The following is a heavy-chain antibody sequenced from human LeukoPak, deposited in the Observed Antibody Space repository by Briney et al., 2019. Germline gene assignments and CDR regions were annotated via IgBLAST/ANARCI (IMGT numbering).Heavy chain of an antibody. CDR2: IYASGST. D-gene: IGHD5-12*01. Sequence: SGTLSLTCTVSGGSISSYYWSWIRQPPGRGLEWVGYIYASGSTTYNPSLKSRVAISIDTSKNQFSLRLSSVTAADTAVYYCARRATMLAGSYFDYWGQGTLVSVSS. CDR3: ARRATMLAGSYFDY. CDR1: GGSISSYY. J-gene: IGHJ4*02. V-gene: IGHV4-4*09.